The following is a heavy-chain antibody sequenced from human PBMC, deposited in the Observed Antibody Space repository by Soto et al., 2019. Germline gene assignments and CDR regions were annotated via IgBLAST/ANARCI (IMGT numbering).Heavy chain of an antibody. V-gene: IGHV5-10-1*01. Sequence: PGESLKISCQASGYSFSNYWISWVRRMPGKGLEWMGRIDPSDSYANYSPSFHGHITISVDRSTTTAYLQWSSLEVSDTAIYYCARARGGDYFDLWGQGTLVTVSS. CDR1: GYSFSNYW. CDR3: ARARGGDYFDL. D-gene: IGHD3-10*01. CDR2: IDPSDSYA. J-gene: IGHJ4*02.